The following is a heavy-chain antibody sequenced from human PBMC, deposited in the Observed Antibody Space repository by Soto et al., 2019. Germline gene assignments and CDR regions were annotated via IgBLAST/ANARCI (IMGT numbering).Heavy chain of an antibody. Sequence: PWGCLRVCRASSGFTFSSYAMSWVRPAPGKGLECVSTISGSGGTTYYADSVKGRFTISRDNSKNTLYLQMNSLRAEDTAVYYCAKVRSTTIFDVVSLFDYWGQGTLVTVSS. V-gene: IGHV3-23*01. CDR3: AKVRSTTIFDVVSLFDY. CDR1: GFTFSSYA. CDR2: ISGSGGTT. J-gene: IGHJ4*02. D-gene: IGHD3-3*01.